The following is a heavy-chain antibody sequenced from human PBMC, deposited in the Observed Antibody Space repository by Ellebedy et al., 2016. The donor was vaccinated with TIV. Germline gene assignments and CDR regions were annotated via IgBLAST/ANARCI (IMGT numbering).Heavy chain of an antibody. CDR3: AAYVYDN. J-gene: IGHJ4*02. CDR2: ISYDGSDK. Sequence: GESLKISCAASRFTFSSYNMHWVRQTPGKGLEWVSLISYDGSDKYYADSVKGRFTISRDNSKNTLYLQMNSLRPEDTAVYYCAAYVYDNWGQGTLVTVSS. D-gene: IGHD3-22*01. V-gene: IGHV3-30-3*01. CDR1: RFTFSSYN.